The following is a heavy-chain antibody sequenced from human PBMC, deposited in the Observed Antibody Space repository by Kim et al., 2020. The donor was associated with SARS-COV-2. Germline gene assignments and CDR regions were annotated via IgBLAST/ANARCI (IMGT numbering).Heavy chain of an antibody. D-gene: IGHD3-9*01. CDR3: AKDRPQLRNLDGRGGFDY. J-gene: IGHJ4*02. CDR2: ISGSGVST. V-gene: IGHV3-23*01. CDR1: GYTLTDYG. Sequence: GGSLRLSCAASGYTLTDYGMSWVRQAAGKGLEWVSGISGSGVSTYHADSVKGRFIISRDNSKSTLNLQMNSLRVEDTAVYYCAKDRPQLRNLDGRGGFDYWGQGILVTVSS.